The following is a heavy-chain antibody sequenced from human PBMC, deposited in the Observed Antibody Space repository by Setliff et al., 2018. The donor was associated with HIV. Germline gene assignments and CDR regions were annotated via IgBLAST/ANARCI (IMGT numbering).Heavy chain of an antibody. V-gene: IGHV4-59*05. CDR3: ARQGQLGSE. CDR1: GGSISNYY. D-gene: IGHD1-1*01. J-gene: IGHJ4*02. Sequence: SETLSLTCTVSGGSISNYYWSWIRQPPGKGLESIGSIYYSGSTYYKPSLKSRVTISVDTSKNQFSLKLSSVTAADTAVYYCARQGQLGSEWGQGTLVTVSS. CDR2: IYYSGST.